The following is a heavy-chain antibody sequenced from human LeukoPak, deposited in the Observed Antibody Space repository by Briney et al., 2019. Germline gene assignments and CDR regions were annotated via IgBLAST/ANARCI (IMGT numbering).Heavy chain of an antibody. J-gene: IGHJ6*03. CDR1: GFTFSNYA. Sequence: GGSLRLSCAASGFTFSNYAMHWVRQAPGKGLEYGSAISSNGGSTYYANSVKGRFTISRDNSKNTLYLQMGSLRAEDMAVYYCARDGNYCSSTSCPADYYYYYYMDVWGKGTTVTISS. D-gene: IGHD2-2*01. CDR3: ARDGNYCSSTSCPADYYYYYYMDV. V-gene: IGHV3-64*01. CDR2: ISSNGGST.